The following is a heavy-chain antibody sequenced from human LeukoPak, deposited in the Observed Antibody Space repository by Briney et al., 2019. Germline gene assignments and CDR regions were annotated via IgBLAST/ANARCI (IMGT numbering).Heavy chain of an antibody. CDR3: AKVGATDY. Sequence: PGRSLRLSCAASGFTFDDYAMHWVRQAPGKGLEWVSGISWNSGSIGYADSVKGRFTISRDNAKNSLYVQMNSLRAEDTALYCCAKVGATDYWGQGTLVTVSS. CDR1: GFTFDDYA. J-gene: IGHJ4*02. D-gene: IGHD1-26*01. V-gene: IGHV3-9*01. CDR2: ISWNSGSI.